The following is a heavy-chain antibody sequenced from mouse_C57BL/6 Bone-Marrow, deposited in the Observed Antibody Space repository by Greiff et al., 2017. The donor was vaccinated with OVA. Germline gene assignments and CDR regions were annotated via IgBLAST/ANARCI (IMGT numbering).Heavy chain of an antibody. Sequence: EVKLMESGGGLVQPGGSMKLSCAASGFTFSDAWMDWVRQSPEKGLEWVAEIRNKANNHATYYAESVKGRFTISRDDSKSSVYLQMNSLRAEDTGIYYCTRRPQLGYYFDYWGQGTTLTVSS. J-gene: IGHJ2*01. CDR2: IRNKANNHAT. CDR1: GFTFSDAW. D-gene: IGHD4-1*02. V-gene: IGHV6-6*01. CDR3: TRRPQLGYYFDY.